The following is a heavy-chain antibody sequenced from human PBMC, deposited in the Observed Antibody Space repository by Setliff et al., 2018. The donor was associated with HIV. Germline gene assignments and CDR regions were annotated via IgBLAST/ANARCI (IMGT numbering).Heavy chain of an antibody. CDR1: GFTFSSYA. Sequence: GGSLRLSCAASGFTFSSYAMSWVRQAPGEVLEWVSAISGSGGSTYYADSVKGRVTISSDNSKNPLYLQMNSLRCEDTAVYYCAKTGIWGEYDILTGSHYFFESWDRGILVTVSS. D-gene: IGHD3-9*01. J-gene: IGHJ4*02. CDR2: ISGSGGST. V-gene: IGHV3-23*01. CDR3: AKTGIWGEYDILTGSHYFFES.